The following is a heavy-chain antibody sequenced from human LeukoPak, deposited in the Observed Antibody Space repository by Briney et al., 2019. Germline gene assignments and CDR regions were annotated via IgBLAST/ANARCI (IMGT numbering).Heavy chain of an antibody. D-gene: IGHD6-19*01. Sequence: GGSLRLSCAASGFTFSSYRMTWVRQAPGKGLEWVANINQDGSENYYVDSAKGRFTISRDNAKNSLYLQMNSLRADDTAVYYCAREPGLAVADYWGQGTLVAVSS. CDR3: AREPGLAVADY. CDR2: INQDGSEN. J-gene: IGHJ4*02. CDR1: GFTFSSYR. V-gene: IGHV3-7*01.